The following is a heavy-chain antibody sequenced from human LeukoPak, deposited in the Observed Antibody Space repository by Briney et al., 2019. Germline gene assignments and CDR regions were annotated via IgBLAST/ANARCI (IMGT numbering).Heavy chain of an antibody. CDR3: ARELGSYSSSSQGDY. Sequence: GGSLRLSCAASGFTFSSYWMSWVHQAPGKGLEWVANIQQDGSDKYYVDSVKGRFTISRDNAKNSLYLQMNSLRAEDTAVYYCARELGSYSSSSQGDYLGQGTLVTVSS. CDR1: GFTFSSYW. CDR2: IQQDGSDK. V-gene: IGHV3-7*01. J-gene: IGHJ4*02. D-gene: IGHD6-6*01.